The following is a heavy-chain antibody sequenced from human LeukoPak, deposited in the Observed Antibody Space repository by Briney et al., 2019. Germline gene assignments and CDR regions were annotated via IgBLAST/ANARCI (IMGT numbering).Heavy chain of an antibody. CDR2: ISSSSSCI. J-gene: IGHJ4*02. CDR1: GFTFSSYS. CDR3: ARIYCSGGSCYSCFDY. D-gene: IGHD2-15*01. Sequence: GGSLRLSCAASGFTFSSYSMNWVRQTPGKGLEWVSSISSSSSCIHYADSVKGRFTISRDNAKNSLYLQMNSLRAEDTAVYYCARIYCSGGSCYSCFDYWGQGTLVSVSS. V-gene: IGHV3-21*01.